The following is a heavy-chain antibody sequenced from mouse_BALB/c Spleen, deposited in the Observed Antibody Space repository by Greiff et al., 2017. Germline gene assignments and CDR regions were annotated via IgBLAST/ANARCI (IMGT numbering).Heavy chain of an antibody. CDR3: ASLYGNYVGWFAY. V-gene: IGHV5-12-2*01. Sequence: EVKVVESGGGLVQPGGSLKLSCAASGFTFSSYTMSWVRQTPEKRLEWVAYISNGGGSTYYPDTVKGRFTISRDNAKNTLYLQMSSLKSEDTAMYYCASLYGNYVGWFAYWGQGTLVTVSA. D-gene: IGHD2-1*01. J-gene: IGHJ3*01. CDR1: GFTFSSYT. CDR2: ISNGGGST.